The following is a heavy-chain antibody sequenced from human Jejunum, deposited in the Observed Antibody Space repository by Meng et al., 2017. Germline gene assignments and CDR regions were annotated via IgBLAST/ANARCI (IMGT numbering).Heavy chain of an antibody. CDR1: GYTFTPSY. CDR2: MNPNSGAT. CDR3: ARENWVLDY. D-gene: IGHD3-16*01. Sequence: QVKLGQLGNEVKKPGSSVKVSCKTSGYTFTPSYIHWVRQAPGQGLEWVGCMNPNSGATDFGMNFQGRITLTRDTSISTAYMELTRLTSDDTAIYYCARENWVLDYWGRGTLVTISS. J-gene: IGHJ4*02. V-gene: IGHV1-2*02.